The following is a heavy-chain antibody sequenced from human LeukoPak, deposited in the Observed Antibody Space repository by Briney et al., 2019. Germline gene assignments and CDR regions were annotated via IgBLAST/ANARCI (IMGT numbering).Heavy chain of an antibody. Sequence: GGSLRLSCAASGFTFSVHAMSWVRQAPGKGLEWVSGISGSGGGTNYADSVKGRFTVSRDNSKNTLYLQMNSLRAEDTAVYYCAKDLYSSARDYWGQGTLVTVSS. V-gene: IGHV3-23*01. D-gene: IGHD6-19*01. J-gene: IGHJ4*02. CDR1: GFTFSVHA. CDR3: AKDLYSSARDY. CDR2: ISGSGGGT.